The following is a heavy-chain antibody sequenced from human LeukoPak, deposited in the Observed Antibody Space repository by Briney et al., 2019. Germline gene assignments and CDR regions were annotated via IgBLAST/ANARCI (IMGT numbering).Heavy chain of an antibody. CDR1: GFTFSSYS. CDR3: AREEKYENDSSGYDAFDI. V-gene: IGHV3-21*01. Sequence: KSGGSLRLSCAASGFTFSSYSMNWVRQAPGKGLEWVSSISSSSSYIYYADSVKGRFTISRDNAKNSLYLQMNSLRAEDTAVYYCAREEKYENDSSGYDAFDIWGQGTMVTVSS. CDR2: ISSSSSYI. D-gene: IGHD3-22*01. J-gene: IGHJ3*02.